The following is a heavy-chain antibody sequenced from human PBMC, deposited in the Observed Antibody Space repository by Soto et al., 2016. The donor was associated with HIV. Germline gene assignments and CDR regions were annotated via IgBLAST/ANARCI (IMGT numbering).Heavy chain of an antibody. D-gene: IGHD6-13*01. CDR3: ARGLRIAAAGPGYYYYMDV. J-gene: IGHJ6*03. CDR2: INPNSGGT. V-gene: IGHV1-2*02. CDR1: GYTFTGYY. Sequence: QVQLVQSGAEVKKPGASVKVSCKASGYTFTGYYMHWVRQAPGQGLEWMGWINPNSGGTNYAQKFQGRVTMTRDTSISTAYMELSRLRSDDTAVYYCARGLRIAAAGPGYYYYMDVWGKGTTVTVSS.